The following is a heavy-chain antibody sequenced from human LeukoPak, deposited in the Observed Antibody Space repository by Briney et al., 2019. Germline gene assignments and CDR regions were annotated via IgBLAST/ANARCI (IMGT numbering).Heavy chain of an antibody. Sequence: GGSLRLSCAASGSTFSSYSMNWVRQAPGKGLEWVSSISSSSSYIYYADSVKGRFTISRDNAKNSLYLQMNSLRAEDTAVYYCARSGWLNYYYNYMDVWGKGTTVTVSS. J-gene: IGHJ6*03. CDR3: ARSGWLNYYYNYMDV. CDR1: GSTFSSYS. V-gene: IGHV3-21*01. CDR2: ISSSSSYI. D-gene: IGHD2-15*01.